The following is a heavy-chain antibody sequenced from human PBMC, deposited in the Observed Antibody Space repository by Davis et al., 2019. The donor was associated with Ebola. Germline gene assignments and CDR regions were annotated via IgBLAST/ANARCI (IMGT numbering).Heavy chain of an antibody. V-gene: IGHV4-61*01. CDR1: GASVSNPTYY. J-gene: IGHJ5*01. CDR2: VYYNGNT. Sequence: SETLSLTRTVSGASVSNPTYYWSWIRQSTGKGLEWIGYVYYNGNTNYSPSLKSRVSISIDTSKNQFSLMLNSVTAADTAVYYCGRTNWNYMGLDSWGLGTLVTVSS. CDR3: GRTNWNYMGLDS. D-gene: IGHD1-7*01.